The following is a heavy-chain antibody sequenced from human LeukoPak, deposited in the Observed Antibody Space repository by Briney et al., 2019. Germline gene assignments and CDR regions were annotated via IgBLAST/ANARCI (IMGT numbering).Heavy chain of an antibody. D-gene: IGHD6-13*01. Sequence: PGGSLRLSCAASGFTFSSYAMSWVRQAPGKGLECVSAISGSGGSTYYADSVKGRFTISRDNSKNTLYLQMNSLRAEDTAVYYCAKDVGYSSSWYYFEYWGQGTLVTVSS. CDR3: AKDVGYSSSWYYFEY. CDR1: GFTFSSYA. CDR2: ISGSGGST. J-gene: IGHJ4*02. V-gene: IGHV3-23*01.